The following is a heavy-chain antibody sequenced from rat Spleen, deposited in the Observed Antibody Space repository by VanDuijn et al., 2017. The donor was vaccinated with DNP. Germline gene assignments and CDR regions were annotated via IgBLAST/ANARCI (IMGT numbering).Heavy chain of an antibody. J-gene: IGHJ2*01. Sequence: KPSQSLSLTCSVTGYTITSGYDWSWIRRFPGNKMEWMGYVTHAGGTDYHPSLKSRISITRDTSRNQFFLQLNSVTTEDTATYYCARAYYYSIYFDYWGQGVMVTVSS. CDR3: ARAYYYSIYFDY. CDR1: GYTITSGYD. V-gene: IGHV3-4*01. CDR2: VTHAGGT. D-gene: IGHD1-1*01.